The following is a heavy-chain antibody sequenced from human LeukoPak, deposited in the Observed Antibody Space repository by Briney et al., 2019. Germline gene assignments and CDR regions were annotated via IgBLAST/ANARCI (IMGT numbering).Heavy chain of an antibody. CDR2: IIPIFGTA. J-gene: IGHJ6*03. D-gene: IGHD1-26*01. Sequence: GASVKVSCKGSGGTFSSYAISWVRQAPGQGLEWMGGIIPIFGTANYAQKFQGRVTITADESTSTAYMELSSLRSEDTAVYYCARSRLELLRLYYYYMDVWGKGTTVTVSS. V-gene: IGHV1-69*13. CDR3: ARSRLELLRLYYYYMDV. CDR1: GGTFSSYA.